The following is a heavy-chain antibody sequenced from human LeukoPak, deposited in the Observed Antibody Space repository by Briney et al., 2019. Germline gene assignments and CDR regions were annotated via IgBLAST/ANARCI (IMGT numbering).Heavy chain of an antibody. D-gene: IGHD3-10*01. V-gene: IGHV3-9*01. CDR3: AKDIGPNYGSGSWDYYYYYYGMDV. CDR2: ISWNSSSI. J-gene: IGHJ6*02. CDR1: GFTFDDYA. Sequence: GGSLRLSCAASGFTFDDYAMHWVRQAPGKGLEWVSGISWNSSSIGYADSVKGRFTISRDNAKNSLYLQMNSLRAEDTALYYCAKDIGPNYGSGSWDYYYYYYGMDVWGQGTTVTVSS.